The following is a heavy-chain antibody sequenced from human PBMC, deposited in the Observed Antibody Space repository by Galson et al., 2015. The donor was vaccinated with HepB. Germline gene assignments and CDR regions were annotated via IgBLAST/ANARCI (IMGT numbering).Heavy chain of an antibody. CDR1: GGTFSSYT. Sequence: SVKVSCKASGGTFSSYTISWVRQAPGQGLEWMGRISPILGIANSEQKFQGKVRITADKYTSTAYMELSSLRSENTAVYYCARCTSCSIKNAYACDIRGQGTMVTVSS. CDR2: ISPILGIA. J-gene: IGHJ3*02. CDR3: ARCTSCSIKNAYACDI. V-gene: IGHV1-69*02. D-gene: IGHD2-2*01.